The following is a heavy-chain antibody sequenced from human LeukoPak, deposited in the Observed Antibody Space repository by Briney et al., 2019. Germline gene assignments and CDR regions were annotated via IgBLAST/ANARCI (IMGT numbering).Heavy chain of an antibody. J-gene: IGHJ3*02. D-gene: IGHD2-21*02. CDR2: IYYSGST. Sequence: PSETLSLTCTVSGGSISSSSYYWGWIRQPPGKGLEWIGSIYYSGSTYYNPSLKSRVTISVDTSKNQFSLKLSSVTAADTAVYYCAREGRDGGAFDIWGQGTMVTVSS. V-gene: IGHV4-39*07. CDR3: AREGRDGGAFDI. CDR1: GGSISSSSYY.